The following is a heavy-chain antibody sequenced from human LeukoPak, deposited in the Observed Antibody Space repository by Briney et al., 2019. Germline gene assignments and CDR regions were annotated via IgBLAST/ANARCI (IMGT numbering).Heavy chain of an antibody. CDR2: ISGSGGST. V-gene: IGHV3-23*01. Sequence: GGSLRLSCAASGFAFSSYAMSWVRQAPGKGLEWVSAISGSGGSTHYADSVKGRFTISRDNSKNTLYLQMNSLRAEDTAVYYCAKPYDFWSSFDYWGQGTLVTVSS. CDR3: AKPYDFWSSFDY. CDR1: GFAFSSYA. J-gene: IGHJ4*02. D-gene: IGHD3-3*01.